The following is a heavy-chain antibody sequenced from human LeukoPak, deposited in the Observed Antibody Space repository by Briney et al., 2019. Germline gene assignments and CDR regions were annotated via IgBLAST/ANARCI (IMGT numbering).Heavy chain of an antibody. Sequence: GGSLRLSCAGSGFTFSGSVVHWVRQTSEKGLEWVGHIRSKDNNAATAYAASVNGRVTISRDDSKNTAYLQMNRLKTEDTAVYYCARDKAGDTSAGTFDYWGQGTLVTVSS. J-gene: IGHJ4*02. CDR3: ARDKAGDTSAGTFDY. V-gene: IGHV3-73*01. CDR1: GFTFSGSV. CDR2: IRSKDNNAAT. D-gene: IGHD2-2*01.